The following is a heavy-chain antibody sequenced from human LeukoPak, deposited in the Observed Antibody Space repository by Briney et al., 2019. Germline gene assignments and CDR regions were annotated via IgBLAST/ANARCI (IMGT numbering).Heavy chain of an antibody. V-gene: IGHV4-59*08. CDR3: SRHVYRKTSAGTNYFYY. CDR2: ISDSGST. D-gene: IGHD1-1*01. CDR1: GVSISSYY. J-gene: IGHJ4*02. Sequence: SETLSLTCTVSGVSISSYYWSWIRQPPGKGLEWIGYISDSGSTNYNPSLKSRVTISVDTSKNQFSLRLSSVTATDTAVYFCSRHVYRKTSAGTNYFYYWGQGTLVTVSS.